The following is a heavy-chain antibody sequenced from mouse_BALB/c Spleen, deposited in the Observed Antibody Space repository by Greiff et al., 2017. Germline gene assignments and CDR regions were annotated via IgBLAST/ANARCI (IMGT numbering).Heavy chain of an antibody. V-gene: IGHV5-15*02. CDR2: ISNLAYSI. CDR3: ARDRYDAMDY. Sequence: EVKVVESGGGLVQPGGSRKLSCAASGFTFSDYGMAWVRQAPGKGPEWVAFISNLAYSIYYADTVTGRFTISRENAKNTLYLEMSSLRSEDTAMYYCARDRYDAMDYWGQGTSVTVSS. D-gene: IGHD2-14*01. CDR1: GFTFSDYG. J-gene: IGHJ4*01.